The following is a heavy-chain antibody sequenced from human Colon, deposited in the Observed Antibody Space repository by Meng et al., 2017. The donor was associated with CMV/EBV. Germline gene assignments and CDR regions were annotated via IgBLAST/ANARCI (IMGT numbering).Heavy chain of an antibody. CDR1: GFTFSNYW. V-gene: IGHV3-74*01. J-gene: IGHJ3*02. CDR3: AKGIVGSTPYAFDI. CDR2: INPGSSS. Sequence: AASGFTFSNYWMHWVSQAPGRGLVWVSRINPGSSSNYADSVKGRFTISRDNAQNTLYLQMNSLRAEDTAVYYCAKGIVGSTPYAFDIWGQGTMVTVSS. D-gene: IGHD1-26*01.